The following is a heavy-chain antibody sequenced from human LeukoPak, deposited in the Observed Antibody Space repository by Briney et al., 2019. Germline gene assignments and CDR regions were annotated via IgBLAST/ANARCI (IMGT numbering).Heavy chain of an antibody. J-gene: IGHJ3*02. CDR2: IVVGSGNT. D-gene: IGHD2-8*02. V-gene: IGHV1-58*01. Sequence: SVKVSCKASGFTFTTSAVQWVRQARGQRLEWIGRIVVGSGNTDHAQKFQGRLTITRDISTSTAHMELSSLTSDDTAVYYCAAVPNANAWYWDDAFDIWGQGTMVTVSS. CDR3: AAVPNANAWYWDDAFDI. CDR1: GFTFTTSA.